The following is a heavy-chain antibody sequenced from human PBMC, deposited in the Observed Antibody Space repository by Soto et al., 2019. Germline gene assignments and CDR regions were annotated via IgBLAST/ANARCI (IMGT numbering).Heavy chain of an antibody. D-gene: IGHD3-3*01. CDR1: GYTFTGYF. Sequence: QVQLVQSGAEVKKPGASVKVSCKASGYTFTGYFMHWVRQAPGQGLEWMGWINPNSGATKYAQKFQGRVTLSRDTSIRTAYMGLTGLRSDETAVYYCARGGGTILAPLPWGQGTQVTVSS. V-gene: IGHV1-2*02. CDR2: INPNSGAT. J-gene: IGHJ5*02. CDR3: ARGGGTILAPLP.